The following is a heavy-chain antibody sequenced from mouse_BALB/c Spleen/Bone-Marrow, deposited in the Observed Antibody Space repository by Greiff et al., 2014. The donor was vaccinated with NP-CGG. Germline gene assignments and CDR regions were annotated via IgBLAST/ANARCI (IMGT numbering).Heavy chain of an antibody. J-gene: IGHJ2*01. V-gene: IGHV14-3*02. CDR2: IDPANGNT. CDR3: ARYYYGSSYFDY. CDR1: GFNIKDTY. D-gene: IGHD1-1*01. Sequence: VQLHQSGAELVKPGASVKLSCTASGFNIKDTYMHWVKQRPEQGLEWIGRIDPANGNTKYDPKFQGKATITADTSSNTAYLQLSSLTSEDTAVYYCARYYYGSSYFDYWGQDTTLTVSS.